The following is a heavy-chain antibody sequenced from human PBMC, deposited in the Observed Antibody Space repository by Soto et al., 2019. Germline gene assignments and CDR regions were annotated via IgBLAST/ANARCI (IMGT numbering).Heavy chain of an antibody. CDR1: GYPFNDNH. CDR2: LNPYSGAT. CDR3: ATAKRGTLSHLSA. J-gene: IGHJ5*01. Sequence: QVQLVQSGAELRKPGASVKVSCKASGYPFNDNHIHWVRQAPGQGLEWMGWLNPYSGATTYGANFTGRITLTRDTPLSTSPMELIGVRSDDTAVYYCATAKRGTLSHLSAWGQGTLVTVSS. V-gene: IGHV1-2*02.